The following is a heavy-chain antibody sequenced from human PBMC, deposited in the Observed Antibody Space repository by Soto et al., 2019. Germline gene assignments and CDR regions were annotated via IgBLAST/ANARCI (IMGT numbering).Heavy chain of an antibody. CDR3: ARAPGGPGIAEY. J-gene: IGHJ4*02. V-gene: IGHV1-3*01. CDR1: GYTFTSYA. Sequence: ASVKVSCRASGYTFTSYAMYWVRQAPGQRLEWMGWINAGNGNTKYSQKFQGRVTITRDTSASTAYMELSSLRSEDTAVYYCARAPGGPGIAEYWGQGTLVTVSS. CDR2: INAGNGNT. D-gene: IGHD6-13*01.